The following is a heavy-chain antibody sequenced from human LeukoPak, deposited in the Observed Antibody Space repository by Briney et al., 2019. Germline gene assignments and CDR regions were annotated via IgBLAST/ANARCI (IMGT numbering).Heavy chain of an antibody. CDR2: IYPRDGST. V-gene: IGHV1-46*01. D-gene: IGHD2-2*01. CDR3: ARGRDIVVVPAAIYYYYGMDV. Sequence: ASVKVSCKASGYTFTSNYIHWVRQAPGQGLEWMGMIYPRDGSTSYAQKFQGRVTITADESTSTAYMELSSLRSEDTAVYYCARGRDIVVVPAAIYYYYGMDVWGQGTTVTVSS. CDR1: GYTFTSNY. J-gene: IGHJ6*02.